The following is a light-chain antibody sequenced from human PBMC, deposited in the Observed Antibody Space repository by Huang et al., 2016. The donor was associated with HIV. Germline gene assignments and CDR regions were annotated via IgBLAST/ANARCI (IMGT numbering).Light chain of an antibody. CDR1: RSVLHSNNKNY. CDR3: QQYISTPLT. V-gene: IGKV4-1*01. J-gene: IGKJ4*01. Sequence: DIVMTQSPHSLTVSLGERATINCKSSRSVLHSNNKNYLAWYQQKPGQRTKLLIYWSSSRESGVPERFSGDGSGSNFTLTINSLQADDVAVYYCQQYISTPLTFGGGTKVQI. CDR2: WSS.